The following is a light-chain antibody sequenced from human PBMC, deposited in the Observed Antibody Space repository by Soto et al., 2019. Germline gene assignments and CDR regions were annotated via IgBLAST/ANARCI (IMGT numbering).Light chain of an antibody. CDR1: QSVSSSY. V-gene: IGKV3-15*01. CDR2: GAS. Sequence: EIVLTQSPGTLSLSPGERATLACRASQSVSSSYLAWYQQKPGQAPRLVMSGASTRATGLPPRFRGSGSGTEFTLTIASLQSDDFAVYYCQQYNDWPPTFGQGTKVDIK. CDR3: QQYNDWPPT. J-gene: IGKJ1*01.